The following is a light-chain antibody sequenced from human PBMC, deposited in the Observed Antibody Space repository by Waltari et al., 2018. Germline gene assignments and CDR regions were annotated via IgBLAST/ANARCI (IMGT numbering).Light chain of an antibody. CDR3: TSYTSRSIPWV. CDR2: AVS. J-gene: IGLJ1*01. Sequence: QSALTQPASVSGSPGQSITISCPGTTSYVGGYNHFSWSQQHPGKPPKLIIYAVSHRPSGVSDRFSGSKSGNTASLTIAGLQADDEADYFCTSYTSRSIPWVFGTGTKVTVL. V-gene: IGLV2-14*03. CDR1: TSYVGGYNH.